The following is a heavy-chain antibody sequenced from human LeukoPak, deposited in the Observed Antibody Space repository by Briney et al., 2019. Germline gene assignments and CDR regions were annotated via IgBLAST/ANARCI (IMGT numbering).Heavy chain of an antibody. CDR2: MNPNSGNT. CDR3: ARGPYSSGWFHDAFDI. D-gene: IGHD6-19*01. Sequence: ASVKVSCKASGYTFTSYDINWVRQATGQGLEWMGWMNPNSGNTGYAQKLQGRVTMTTDTSTSTAYMELRSLRSDDTAVYYCARGPYSSGWFHDAFDIWGQGTMVTVSS. CDR1: GYTFTSYD. V-gene: IGHV1-8*01. J-gene: IGHJ3*02.